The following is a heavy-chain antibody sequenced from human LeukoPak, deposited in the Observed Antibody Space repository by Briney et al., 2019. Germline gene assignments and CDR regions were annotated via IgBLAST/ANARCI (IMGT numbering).Heavy chain of an antibody. CDR2: ISTSGST. CDR3: ARERDGYIPYFDY. J-gene: IGHJ4*02. CDR1: GGSISSYY. V-gene: IGHV4-4*07. Sequence: SETLSLTCTVSGGSISSYYWSWIRQPAGKGLESIGHISTSGSTNYNPSLKSRVTISVDTSKNQFSLKLSSVTAADTAVYYCARERDGYIPYFDYWGQGTLVTVSS. D-gene: IGHD5-24*01.